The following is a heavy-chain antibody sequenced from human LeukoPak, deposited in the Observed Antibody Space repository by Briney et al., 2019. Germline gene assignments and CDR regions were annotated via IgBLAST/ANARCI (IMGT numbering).Heavy chain of an antibody. D-gene: IGHD1-14*01. CDR2: INPNSGGT. CDR1: GYTFTGYY. Sequence: ASVKVSCKASGYTFTGYYMHWVRQAPGQGLEWMGWINPNSGGTNYAQKFQGRVTMTRDTSISTAYMELSRLRSDDTAVYYCARAGGEGTPDYMDVWGKGTTVTVSS. V-gene: IGHV1-2*02. CDR3: ARAGGEGTPDYMDV. J-gene: IGHJ6*03.